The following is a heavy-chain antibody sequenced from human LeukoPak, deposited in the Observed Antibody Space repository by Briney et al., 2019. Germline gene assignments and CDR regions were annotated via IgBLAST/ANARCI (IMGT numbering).Heavy chain of an antibody. CDR3: LAGYYYYYTDV. J-gene: IGHJ6*03. Sequence: PGGSLRLSCAASGFTFSSYAMSWVRQAPGKGLVWVARINTHGSSTNYADSVKGRFTISRDNAKNTLYLQMTSLSAEDTAVYYALAGYYYYYTDVWGKGTTVTVSS. CDR2: INTHGSST. D-gene: IGHD6-13*01. CDR1: GFTFSSYA. V-gene: IGHV3-74*01.